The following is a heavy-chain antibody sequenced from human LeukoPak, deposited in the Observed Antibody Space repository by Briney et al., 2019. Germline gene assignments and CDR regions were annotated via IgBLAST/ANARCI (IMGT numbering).Heavy chain of an antibody. CDR1: GFTVSSNY. CDR2: IYSGGST. V-gene: IGHV3-66*02. CDR3: ARAGGTYYDFWSGYYARGGDDAFDI. Sequence: PGGFLRLSCAASGFTVSSNYMSWFRQAPGKGLEWVSVIYSGGSTYYADSVKGRFTISRDNSKNTLYLQMNSLRAEDTAVYYCARAGGTYYDFWSGYYARGGDDAFDIWGQGTMVTVSS. J-gene: IGHJ3*02. D-gene: IGHD3-3*01.